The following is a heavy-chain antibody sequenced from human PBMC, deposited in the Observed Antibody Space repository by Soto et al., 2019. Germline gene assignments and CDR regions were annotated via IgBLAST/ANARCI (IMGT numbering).Heavy chain of an antibody. CDR3: ARDRAVAGKEVENDAFDI. Sequence: QVQLVQSGAEVKKPGSSVKVSCKASGGSFSSYAISWVRQAPGQGLEWMGGIIPIFGTANYAQKFQGRVTITADESTSTAYMELSSLRSEDTAVYYCARDRAVAGKEVENDAFDIWGQATMVTVSS. V-gene: IGHV1-69*12. D-gene: IGHD6-19*01. J-gene: IGHJ3*02. CDR1: GGSFSSYA. CDR2: IIPIFGTA.